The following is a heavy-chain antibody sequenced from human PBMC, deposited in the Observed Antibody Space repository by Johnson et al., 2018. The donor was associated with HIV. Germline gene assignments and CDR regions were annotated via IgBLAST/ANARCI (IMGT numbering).Heavy chain of an antibody. CDR1: GFTFSSYA. J-gene: IGHJ3*02. V-gene: IGHV3-30*02. Sequence: QVQLVESGGGLVQPGGSLRLSCAASGFTFSSYAMHWVRQAPGKGLEWVAFIRYDGSNKYYADSVKGRITISRDNSKNTLYLQMNSLRGEDTAVYYCAKMVHGEPPWAFDIWGQGTMVTVSS. CDR3: AKMVHGEPPWAFDI. CDR2: IRYDGSNK. D-gene: IGHD4-17*01.